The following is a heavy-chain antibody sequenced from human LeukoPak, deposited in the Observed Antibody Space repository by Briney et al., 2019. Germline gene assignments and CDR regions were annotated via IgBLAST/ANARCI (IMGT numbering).Heavy chain of an antibody. J-gene: IGHJ4*02. Sequence: SETLSLTCAVYGGSFSGYYWSWIRQPPGKGLEWIGEINHSGSTNYNPSLKSRVTISVDTSKNQFSLKLSSVTAADTAVYYCARAQYYYDSSGYNLVYWGQGTLVTVSS. V-gene: IGHV4-34*01. CDR3: ARAQYYYDSSGYNLVY. D-gene: IGHD3-22*01. CDR1: GGSFSGYY. CDR2: INHSGST.